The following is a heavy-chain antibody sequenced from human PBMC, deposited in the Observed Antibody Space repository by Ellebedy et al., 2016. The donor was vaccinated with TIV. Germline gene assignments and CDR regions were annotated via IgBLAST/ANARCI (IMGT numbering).Heavy chain of an antibody. J-gene: IGHJ6*02. D-gene: IGHD1-26*01. CDR3: ARGEVGAYGMDV. Sequence: GESLKISCAASGFTLSDYYMSWIRQAPGQGLEWVSYISPSTTYTNYADSVKGRFTISSDDAKNSLYLQMNSLKAEDTAVYYCARGEVGAYGMDVWGQGTTVTVSS. V-gene: IGHV3-11*06. CDR1: GFTLSDYY. CDR2: ISPSTTYT.